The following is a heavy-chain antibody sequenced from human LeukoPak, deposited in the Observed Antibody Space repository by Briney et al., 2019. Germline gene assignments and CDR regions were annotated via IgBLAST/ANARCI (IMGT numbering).Heavy chain of an antibody. J-gene: IGHJ4*02. CDR2: IKQDGSEK. Sequence: GGSLRLSCAASGFTFSSYWMSWVRQAPGKGLEWVVNIKQDGSEKYYVDSVKGRFTISRDNAKNSLYLQMNSLRAEDTAVYYCARDWSPSSFYDYVWGSSYYFDYWGQGTLVTVSS. CDR1: GFTFSSYW. D-gene: IGHD3-16*01. CDR3: ARDWSPSSFYDYVWGSSYYFDY. V-gene: IGHV3-7*01.